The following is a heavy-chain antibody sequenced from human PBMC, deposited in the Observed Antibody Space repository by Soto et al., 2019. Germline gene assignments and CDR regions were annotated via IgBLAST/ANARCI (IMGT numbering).Heavy chain of an antibody. Sequence: EVQLLESGGDLVQPGRSLRLSCAASGFTFSSYAMTWVRQAPGKGLEWVSSITASGGTTYFADSVKGRFTISRDSSRNTVALQVSSLTAEDTAVYYCAKPLSGSNGVGEYWGQGTLVTVSS. CDR1: GFTFSSYA. V-gene: IGHV3-23*01. D-gene: IGHD1-26*01. CDR3: AKPLSGSNGVGEY. J-gene: IGHJ4*02. CDR2: ITASGGTT.